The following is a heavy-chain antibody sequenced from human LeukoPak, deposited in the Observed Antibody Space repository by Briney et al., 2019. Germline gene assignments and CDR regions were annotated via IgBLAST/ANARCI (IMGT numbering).Heavy chain of an antibody. CDR3: AKKPPLYDYYDSSGYYRAPFDY. Sequence: GGSLRLSCAARRFTFSRDDMHWVRQGTGKGLEWVSAISGSGGSTYYADFVKGRFTISRDNSKNTLYLQMNSLRAEDTAVYYCAKKPPLYDYYDSSGYYRAPFDYWGQGTLVTVSS. V-gene: IGHV3-23*01. J-gene: IGHJ4*02. D-gene: IGHD3-22*01. CDR2: ISGSGGST. CDR1: RFTFSRDD.